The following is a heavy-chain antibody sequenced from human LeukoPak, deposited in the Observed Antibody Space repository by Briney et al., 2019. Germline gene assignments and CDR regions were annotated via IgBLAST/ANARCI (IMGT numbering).Heavy chain of an antibody. CDR1: GFTFSSYA. V-gene: IGHV3-23*01. CDR2: ISGSGGST. Sequence: PGGSLRLSCAASGFTFSSYAMSWVRQAPGKGLEWVSAISGSGGSTYYADSVKGRSAISRDNSKNTLYLQMNSLRAEDTAVYYCAKGRLDWLSLDYWGQGTLVTVSS. J-gene: IGHJ4*02. D-gene: IGHD3-9*01. CDR3: AKGRLDWLSLDY.